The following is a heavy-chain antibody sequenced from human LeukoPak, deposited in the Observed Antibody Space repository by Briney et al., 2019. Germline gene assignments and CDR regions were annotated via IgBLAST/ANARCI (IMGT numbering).Heavy chain of an antibody. Sequence: GGSLRLSCAASGFTFSGSALHWVRQASGKGLEWVGHIRSTANGYATAYAASVKGRFTISRDNSKNTLYLQMNSLRAEDTAVYYCAKDLYGVVVTATSDYWGQGTLVTVSS. CDR2: IRSTANGYAT. D-gene: IGHD2-21*02. V-gene: IGHV3-73*01. CDR3: AKDLYGVVVTATSDY. CDR1: GFTFSGSA. J-gene: IGHJ4*02.